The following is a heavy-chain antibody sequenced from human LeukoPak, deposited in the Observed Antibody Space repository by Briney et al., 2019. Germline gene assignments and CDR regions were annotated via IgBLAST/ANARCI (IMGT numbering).Heavy chain of an antibody. CDR1: GFTFSGFW. V-gene: IGHV3-74*01. J-gene: IGHJ4*02. CDR2: INSDGSST. D-gene: IGHD2/OR15-2a*01. CDR3: AKDLLARPDY. Sequence: GGSLRLSCAASGFTFSGFWMHWVRQTPGKGLVGVSRINSDGSSTNYADSVKGRFTISRDNSKNTLYLQMNSLRAEDTAVYYCAKDLLARPDYWGQGTLVTVSS.